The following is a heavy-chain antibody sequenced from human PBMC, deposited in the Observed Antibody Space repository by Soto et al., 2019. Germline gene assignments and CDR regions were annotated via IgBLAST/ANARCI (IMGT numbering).Heavy chain of an antibody. V-gene: IGHV3-74*01. D-gene: IGHD5-18*01. CDR2: INSDGSGT. Sequence: EVQLVESGGGLVQPGGSLRLSCAASGFTFSRYWMHWVRQAPGKGLVWVSRINSDGSGTSYADSVKGRFTISRDNAKNTRYLQMNSLRAEDTAVNYWQRAAMVRVGAFDIWGQGTMVTVSS. CDR3: QRAAMVRVGAFDI. CDR1: GFTFSRYW. J-gene: IGHJ3*02.